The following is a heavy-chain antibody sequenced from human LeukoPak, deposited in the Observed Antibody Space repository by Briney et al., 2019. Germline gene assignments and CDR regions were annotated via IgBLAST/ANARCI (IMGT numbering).Heavy chain of an antibody. V-gene: IGHV7-4-1*02. CDR2: INTNTGNP. CDR3: ARGEANSHAYFDY. J-gene: IGHJ4*02. D-gene: IGHD2-21*01. CDR1: GYTFTSYA. Sequence: TSVKVSCKASGYTFTSYAMNWVRQAPGQGLEWMGWINTNTGNPTYAQGLTGRFVFSLDTSVSTAYLQISSLKAEDTAVYYCARGEANSHAYFDYWGQGTLVTVSS.